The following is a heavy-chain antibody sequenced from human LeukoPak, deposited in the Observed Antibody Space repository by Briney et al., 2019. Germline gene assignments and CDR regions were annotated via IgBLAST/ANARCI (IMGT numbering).Heavy chain of an antibody. CDR3: ARRYPRSGSGSLRYFDY. Sequence: SETLSFTCTVSGDSINSSSYFWGWIRQPPGKGLEWIGSIYYSGSTYYNPSLKSRVTISVDTSKNQFSLKLRSVTAADTAVYYCARRYPRSGSGSLRYFDYWGQGTLVTVSS. V-gene: IGHV4-39*01. CDR1: GDSINSSSYF. D-gene: IGHD1-26*01. J-gene: IGHJ4*02. CDR2: IYYSGST.